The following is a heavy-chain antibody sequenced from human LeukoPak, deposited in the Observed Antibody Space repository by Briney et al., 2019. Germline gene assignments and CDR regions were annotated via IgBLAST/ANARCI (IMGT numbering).Heavy chain of an antibody. D-gene: IGHD6-19*01. CDR3: AGIAVAGTYFDYYYGMDV. Sequence: PSETLSLTCTGSGGSISSYYWNWIRQPAGRGLEWIGRIYTSGSPNYNPALKSRITMSVYTTKNQCSLKLSSVTAADTAVYYCAGIAVAGTYFDYYYGMDVWGQGTTVTVYS. CDR1: GGSISSYY. V-gene: IGHV4-4*07. CDR2: IYTSGSP. J-gene: IGHJ6*02.